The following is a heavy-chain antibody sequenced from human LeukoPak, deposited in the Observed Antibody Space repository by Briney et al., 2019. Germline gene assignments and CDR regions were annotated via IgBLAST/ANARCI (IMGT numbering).Heavy chain of an antibody. Sequence: GGSLRLSCAASGFTFSSYSMNWVRQAPGKGLEWVSSISSSSSYIYYADSVKGRFTISRDNAKNSLYLQMNSLRAEDTAVYYCARVPANTWIQLWSSGYFDYWGQGTLVTVSS. V-gene: IGHV3-21*04. D-gene: IGHD5-18*01. J-gene: IGHJ4*02. CDR1: GFTFSSYS. CDR3: ARVPANTWIQLWSSGYFDY. CDR2: ISSSSSYI.